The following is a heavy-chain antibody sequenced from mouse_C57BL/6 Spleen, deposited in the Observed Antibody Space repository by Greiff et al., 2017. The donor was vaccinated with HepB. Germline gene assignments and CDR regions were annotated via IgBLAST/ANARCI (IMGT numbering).Heavy chain of an antibody. Sequence: EVQLQESGPGLVKPSQSLSLTCSVTGYSITSGYYWNWIRQFPGNKLEWMGYISYDGSNNYNPSLKNRISITRDTSKNQFFLKLNAVTTEDTATYYCARGDGSSHGYFDVWGTGTTGTVSS. V-gene: IGHV3-6*01. CDR3: ARGDGSSHGYFDV. J-gene: IGHJ1*03. CDR1: GYSITSGYY. D-gene: IGHD1-1*01. CDR2: ISYDGSN.